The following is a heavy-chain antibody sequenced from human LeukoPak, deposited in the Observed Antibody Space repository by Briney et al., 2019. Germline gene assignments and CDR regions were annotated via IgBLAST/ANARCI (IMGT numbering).Heavy chain of an antibody. J-gene: IGHJ4*02. CDR3: ARSAEAAAAFDY. D-gene: IGHD2-2*01. CDR1: GYTFTSYY. Sequence: GASVKVSCKASGYTFTSYYMHWVRQAPGQGLEWMGWINPNSGGTNYAQKFQGRVTMTGDTSISTAYMELSRLRSDDTAVYYCARSAEAAAAFDYWGQGTLVTVSS. CDR2: INPNSGGT. V-gene: IGHV1-2*02.